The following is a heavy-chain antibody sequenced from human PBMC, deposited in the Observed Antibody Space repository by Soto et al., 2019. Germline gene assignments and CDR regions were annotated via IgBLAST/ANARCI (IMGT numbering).Heavy chain of an antibody. J-gene: IGHJ4*02. CDR2: IYYSGST. V-gene: IGHV4-30-4*01. Sequence: SETLSLTCTVSGGSISSGDYYWSWIRQPPGKGLEWIGYIYYSGSTYYNPSLKSRVTISVDTSKNQFSLKLSSVTAADTAVYYCARVITGSYYDSSGYYGFDYWGQGTLVTVSS. CDR1: GGSISSGDYY. D-gene: IGHD3-22*01. CDR3: ARVITGSYYDSSGYYGFDY.